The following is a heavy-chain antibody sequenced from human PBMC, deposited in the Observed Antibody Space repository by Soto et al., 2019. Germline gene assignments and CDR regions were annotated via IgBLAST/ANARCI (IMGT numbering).Heavy chain of an antibody. V-gene: IGHV4-39*01. J-gene: IGHJ6*02. CDR3: ARHILGNSCMDV. D-gene: IGHD2-21*01. CDR1: GGSISSSSYY. CDR2: IYYSGST. Sequence: SETLSLTCTVSGGSISSSSYYWGWIRQPPGKGLECIGSIYYSGSTSYNPSLKSRVTISVDTSKNQFSLKLSSVTAADTAVYYCARHILGNSCMDVWCQGTTVT.